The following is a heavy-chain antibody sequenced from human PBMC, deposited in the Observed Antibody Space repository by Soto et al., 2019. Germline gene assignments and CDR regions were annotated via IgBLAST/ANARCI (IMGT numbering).Heavy chain of an antibody. CDR2: IIPISGTA. CDR1: GGTFSSYV. Sequence: QVQLVQSGAEVKKPGSSVKVSCKASGGTFSSYVISWVRQAPGQGLEWMGGIIPISGTANYAQKFQGRVTINADESTSTAYMELSSLRSEDTAVYYCARSQGSSTSLEIYYYYYYGMDVWGQGTTVTVSS. D-gene: IGHD2-2*01. J-gene: IGHJ6*02. V-gene: IGHV1-69*01. CDR3: ARSQGSSTSLEIYYYYYYGMDV.